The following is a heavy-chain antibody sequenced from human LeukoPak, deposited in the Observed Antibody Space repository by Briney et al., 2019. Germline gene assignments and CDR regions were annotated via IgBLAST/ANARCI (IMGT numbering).Heavy chain of an antibody. J-gene: IGHJ4*02. CDR3: MVTHPQHYYFDY. D-gene: IGHD2-21*02. CDR1: GFSFSSYS. Sequence: GGSLRLSCAASGFSFSSYSMNWVRQAPGKGLEWVSSISSTSSYIYYADSVKGRFTISRDNARNSLYLQMNSLRAEDTAVYRCMVTHPQHYYFDYWGQGTLVTVSS. CDR2: ISSTSSYI. V-gene: IGHV3-21*01.